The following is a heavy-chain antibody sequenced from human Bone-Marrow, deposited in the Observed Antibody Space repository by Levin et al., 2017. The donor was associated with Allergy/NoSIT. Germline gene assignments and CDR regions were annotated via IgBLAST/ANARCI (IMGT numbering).Heavy chain of an antibody. CDR3: AARNVQWPQ. CDR1: GFTVGNNY. J-gene: IGHJ4*02. CDR2: IYSRGST. V-gene: IGHV3-53*01. D-gene: IGHD6-19*01. Sequence: PGESLKISCAVSGFTVGNNYMHWVRQAPGKGLEWVCLIYSRGSTAYADSVKGRFTIPRDSSQNMVYLQMSRLRVEDTAFYYCAARNVQWPQWGRGALVTVSS.